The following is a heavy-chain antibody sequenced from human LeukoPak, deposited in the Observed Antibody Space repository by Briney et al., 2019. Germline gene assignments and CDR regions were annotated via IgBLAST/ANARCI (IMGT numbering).Heavy chain of an antibody. Sequence: ASVKVSCKASGYTFTSYYIHWVRQAPGQGLEWMGIINLSGGSTNYAQNFQGRVTMTRDTSTSTVYMELSSLRSEDAAVYYCARGFSSRAFDIWGQGTMVTVSS. D-gene: IGHD6-6*01. J-gene: IGHJ3*02. CDR1: GYTFTSYY. CDR3: ARGFSSRAFDI. CDR2: INLSGGST. V-gene: IGHV1-46*01.